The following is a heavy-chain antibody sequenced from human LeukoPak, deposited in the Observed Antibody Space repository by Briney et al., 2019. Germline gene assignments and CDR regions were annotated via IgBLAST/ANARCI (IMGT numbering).Heavy chain of an antibody. Sequence: GESLKISCTASGFTFSSYSMNWVRQAPGQGLEWISYISSGGSTVYYADSVKGRFTVSRDNAENALFLQMNSPRVEDTAVYYCARDMRGGFSSGGADCWGQGALVTVSS. V-gene: IGHV3-48*01. J-gene: IGHJ4*02. CDR2: ISSGGSTV. D-gene: IGHD3-10*01. CDR1: GFTFSSYS. CDR3: ARDMRGGFSSGGADC.